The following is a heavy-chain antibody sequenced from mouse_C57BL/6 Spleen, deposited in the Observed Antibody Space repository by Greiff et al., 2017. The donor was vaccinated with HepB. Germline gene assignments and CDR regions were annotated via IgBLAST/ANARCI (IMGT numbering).Heavy chain of an antibody. CDR3: AISRWLLRDYAMDY. V-gene: IGHV1-39*01. D-gene: IGHD2-3*01. CDR1: GYSFTDYN. CDR2: INPNYGTT. J-gene: IGHJ4*01. Sequence: VQLQQSGPELVKPGASVKISCKASGYSFTDYNMNWVKQSNGKSLEWIGVINPNYGTTSYNQKFKGKATLTVDQSSSTAYMQLNSLTSEDSAVYYCAISRWLLRDYAMDYWGQGTSVTVSS.